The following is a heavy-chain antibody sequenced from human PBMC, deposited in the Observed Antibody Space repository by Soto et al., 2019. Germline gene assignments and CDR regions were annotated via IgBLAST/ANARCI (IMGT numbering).Heavy chain of an antibody. CDR3: ARAYSGRLPRRADYYYAMDV. D-gene: IGHD2-15*01. CDR2: LGAADDP. CDR1: AFTLSAYD. J-gene: IGHJ6*02. Sequence: LRLSCAASAFTLSAYDMHWVRQPNGKGLEWVSALGAADDPYYLGSVKGRFTISRENAKNSLYLQMNNLRAGDTAVYYCARAYSGRLPRRADYYYAMDVWGQGTTVTVSS. V-gene: IGHV3-13*05.